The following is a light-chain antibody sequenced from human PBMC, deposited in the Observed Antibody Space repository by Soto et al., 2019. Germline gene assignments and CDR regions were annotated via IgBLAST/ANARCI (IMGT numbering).Light chain of an antibody. J-gene: IGLJ2*01. CDR3: GSYTRSNSLL. CDR2: DVS. Sequence: QSALTQPASVSGSPGQSITISCTGTSSDVGGYNYVSWYQQHPGKAPKLMIYDVSNRTSGVSNLFSGSKSGNTASLTISGLQAEDEADYYCGSYTRSNSLLFGGGTKLTVL. V-gene: IGLV2-14*01. CDR1: SSDVGGYNY.